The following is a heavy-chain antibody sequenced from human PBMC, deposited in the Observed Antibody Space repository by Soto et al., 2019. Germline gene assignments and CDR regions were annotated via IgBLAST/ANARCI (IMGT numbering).Heavy chain of an antibody. V-gene: IGHV1-2*02. CDR2: INANSGST. J-gene: IGHJ4*02. D-gene: IGHD6-13*01. Sequence: ASVKVSCKASGYTFTGYYMNWVRQAPGQGLEWMGWINANSGSTYYNPSLKSRVTMSVDTSKNQFSLKLTSVTAADTAVYYCARQSTGYSVEVDYWGQGTLVTVSS. CDR1: GYTFTGYY. CDR3: ARQSTGYSVEVDY.